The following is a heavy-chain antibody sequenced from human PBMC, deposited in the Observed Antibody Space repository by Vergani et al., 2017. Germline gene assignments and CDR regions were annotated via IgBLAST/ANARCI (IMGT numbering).Heavy chain of an antibody. CDR1: GGSISSGGYY. J-gene: IGHJ6*03. CDR3: ARVGSSSGYYYYMDV. V-gene: IGHV4-31*03. D-gene: IGHD6-6*01. Sequence: QVQLQESGPGLVKPSQTLSLTCTVSGGSISSGGYYWSWIRQHPGDGLEWIGYIYYSGSTYYNPSLKSRVTISVDTSKNQFSLKLSSVTAADTAVYYCARVGSSSGYYYYMDVWGKGTTVTVSS. CDR2: IYYSGST.